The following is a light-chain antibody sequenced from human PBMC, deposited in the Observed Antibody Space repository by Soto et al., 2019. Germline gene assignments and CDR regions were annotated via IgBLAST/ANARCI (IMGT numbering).Light chain of an antibody. CDR1: QGISSF. CDR2: AAS. CDR3: QQVNSYPIS. Sequence: IQLTQSPSSLSASVGDRVTITCRASQGISSFLAWYQQKPGKAPKLLIYAASTLQTGVPSRFSGSGAGTYFALTSSSLEPADFAAYYCQQVNSYPISFGQGTRLESK. J-gene: IGKJ5*01. V-gene: IGKV1-9*01.